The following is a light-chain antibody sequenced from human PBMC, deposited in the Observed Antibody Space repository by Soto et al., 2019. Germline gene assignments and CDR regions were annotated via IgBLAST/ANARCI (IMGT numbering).Light chain of an antibody. CDR2: GAS. V-gene: IGKV3-20*01. CDR3: QQFSSYPLT. Sequence: EIVLTQSHGTLSLSPGERATLSCRASQSVSSSYLAWYQQKPGQAPRLLIYGASSRATGIPDRFSGGGSGTDFTLTISRLEPEDCAVYYCQQFSSYPLTFGGGTKVDIK. J-gene: IGKJ4*01. CDR1: QSVSSSY.